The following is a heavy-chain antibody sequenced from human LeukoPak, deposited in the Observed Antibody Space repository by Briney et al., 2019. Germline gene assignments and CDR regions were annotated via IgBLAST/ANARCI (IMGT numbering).Heavy chain of an antibody. CDR1: GFDFSTYH. V-gene: IGHV3-48*01. J-gene: IGHJ5*02. D-gene: IGHD3-16*01. Sequence: GGSLRLSCAASGFDFSTYHMNWVRQAPGKGLEWISYINARSSTIYYADSVKGRFTISRDNSKNTLYLQMNSLRAVDTAVYYCARRAGGLARNNWFDPWGQGTLVTVSS. CDR2: INARSSTI. CDR3: ARRAGGLARNNWFDP.